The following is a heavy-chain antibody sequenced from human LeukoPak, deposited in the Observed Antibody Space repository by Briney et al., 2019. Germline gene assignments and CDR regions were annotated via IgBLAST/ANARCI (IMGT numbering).Heavy chain of an antibody. Sequence: SVKVSCKASGGTFSSYAISWVRQAPGQGLEWMGGIIPIFGTANYAQKFQGRVTITTDESTSTAYMELSSLRSEDTAVYYCAGDRSEQYFDGSGYSDYWGQGTLVTVSS. D-gene: IGHD3-22*01. CDR2: IIPIFGTA. CDR3: AGDRSEQYFDGSGYSDY. V-gene: IGHV1-69*05. J-gene: IGHJ4*02. CDR1: GGTFSSYA.